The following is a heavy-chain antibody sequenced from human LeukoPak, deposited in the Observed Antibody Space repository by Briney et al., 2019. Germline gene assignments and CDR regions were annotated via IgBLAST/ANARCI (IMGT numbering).Heavy chain of an antibody. Sequence: ASVKVSCKSSGYTFTSYAVNWVRQAPGQGLEWMGWMNPDSGDKTYAQKFQGRLTLTRNTSVDTAYMELSGLTSGDTAFYYCARARAVAGNRAYDWFDPWGHGTLVTVSS. CDR3: ARARAVAGNRAYDWFDP. V-gene: IGHV1-8*01. D-gene: IGHD6-19*01. J-gene: IGHJ5*02. CDR2: MNPDSGDK. CDR1: GYTFTSYA.